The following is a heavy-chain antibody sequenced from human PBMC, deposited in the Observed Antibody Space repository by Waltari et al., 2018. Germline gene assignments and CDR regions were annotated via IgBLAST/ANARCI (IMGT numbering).Heavy chain of an antibody. V-gene: IGHV3-7*04. CDR2: IKEDGSQT. Sequence: EVQLVESGGTLVQPGGSLRLSCAASGFTFSSYWITWVRQAPGRGLEWVANIKEDGSQTYYVDSVKGRFTISRDNAKNSLYLQMNSLRAEDTGLYYCARDRGWNTFDYWGQGTLVTVSS. D-gene: IGHD6-19*01. CDR3: ARDRGWNTFDY. J-gene: IGHJ4*02. CDR1: GFTFSSYW.